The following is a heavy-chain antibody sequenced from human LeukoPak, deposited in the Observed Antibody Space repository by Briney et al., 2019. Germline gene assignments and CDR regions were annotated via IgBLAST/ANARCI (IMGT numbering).Heavy chain of an antibody. J-gene: IGHJ6*03. CDR1: RFTFSNYA. CDR2: ISYDGTNK. CDR3: ARASCWNCYYMDV. D-gene: IGHD1-1*01. Sequence: GRSLRLSCAASRFTFSNYAMHWVRQAPGKGLEWVALISYDGTNKYYADSVKGRFTISRDNSKNTLYLQMNSLTAEDTALYYCARASCWNCYYMDVWGKGTTVTVSS. V-gene: IGHV3-30*04.